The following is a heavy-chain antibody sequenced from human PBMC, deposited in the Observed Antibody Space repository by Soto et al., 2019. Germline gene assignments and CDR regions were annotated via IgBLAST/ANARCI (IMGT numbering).Heavy chain of an antibody. V-gene: IGHV3-23*01. CDR3: AKVGAAHTWGLDY. D-gene: IGHD1-26*01. CDR1: GFTFSSYA. Sequence: EVQLLESGGGLVQPGGSLRLSCAASGFTFSSYAMSWVRQAPGKGLEWVSAISGSGGSTYYADSVKDRFTISRDNSKNTLYLQMNSLRAEDTAVYYCAKVGAAHTWGLDYWGQGTLVTVSS. J-gene: IGHJ4*02. CDR2: ISGSGGST.